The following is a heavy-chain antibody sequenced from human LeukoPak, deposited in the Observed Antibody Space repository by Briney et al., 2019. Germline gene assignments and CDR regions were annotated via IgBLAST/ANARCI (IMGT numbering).Heavy chain of an antibody. V-gene: IGHV1-2*02. CDR1: GYTFTGYY. D-gene: IGHD1-26*01. CDR3: ARDLVGAALRFDP. Sequence: ASVKVSCKASGYTFTGYYMHWVRQAPGQGLEWMGWINPNSGGTNYAQKFQGRVTMTRDTSISTAYMELSRLRSDDTAVYYCARDLVGAALRFDPWGQGTLVTVSS. CDR2: INPNSGGT. J-gene: IGHJ5*02.